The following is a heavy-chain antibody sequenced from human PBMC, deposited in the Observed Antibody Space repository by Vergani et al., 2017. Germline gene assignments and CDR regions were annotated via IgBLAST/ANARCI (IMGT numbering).Heavy chain of an antibody. CDR3: AKDPGYLRWEPTNWFDP. J-gene: IGHJ5*02. Sequence: QVQLVESGGGVVQPGRSLRLSCAASGFTFSSYGMHWVRQAPGKGLEWVAVISYDGSNKYYADSVKGRFTISRDNSKNTLYLQMNSLRAEDTAVYYCAKDPGYLRWEPTNWFDPWGQGTLVTVSS. CDR2: ISYDGSNK. D-gene: IGHD1-26*01. CDR1: GFTFSSYG. V-gene: IGHV3-30*18.